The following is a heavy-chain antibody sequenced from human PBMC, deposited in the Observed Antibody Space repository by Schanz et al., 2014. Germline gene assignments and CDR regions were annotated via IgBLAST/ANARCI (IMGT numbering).Heavy chain of an antibody. J-gene: IGHJ4*02. CDR1: GYTFTSDS. D-gene: IGHD3-10*01. Sequence: QVQLVQSGAEVKKPGASVKVSCKASGYTFTSDSMHWVRQAPGQGLEWMGMINPSGGSTTYAQKFQGRVTMTRDTSTSTAYMELSSLRYEDTALYYCARGPIPIQGVPMDFWGQGTLVTVSS. CDR2: INPSGGST. CDR3: ARGPIPIQGVPMDF. V-gene: IGHV1-46*01.